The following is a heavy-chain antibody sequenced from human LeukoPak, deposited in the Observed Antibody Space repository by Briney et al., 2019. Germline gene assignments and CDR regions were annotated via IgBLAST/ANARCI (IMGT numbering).Heavy chain of an antibody. J-gene: IGHJ4*02. CDR1: GVSISSYY. V-gene: IGHV4-4*07. Sequence: SGTLSLTCTVSGVSISSYYWSWIRQPAGKGLEWIWRIYTSGSTNYNASLKSRVSMSVDTSKNQFSLKLSSVTAADTAVFYCARENSGSYREFDYWGQGTLVTVS. CDR3: ARENSGSYREFDY. D-gene: IGHD1-26*01. CDR2: IYTSGST.